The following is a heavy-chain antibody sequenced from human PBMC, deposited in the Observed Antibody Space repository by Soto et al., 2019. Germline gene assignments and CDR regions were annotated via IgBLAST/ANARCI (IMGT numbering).Heavy chain of an antibody. Sequence: QVQLQQWGAGLLKPSETLSLTCAVYGGSFSGYYWSWIRQPPGMGLEWIGEINHSGSTNYNPSLKSRVTISVDTSKNQFSLKLSSVTAADTAVYYCARGKRGGSITMVRGAPIYYFDYWGQGTLVTVSS. J-gene: IGHJ4*02. V-gene: IGHV4-34*01. CDR2: INHSGST. D-gene: IGHD3-10*01. CDR1: GGSFSGYY. CDR3: ARGKRGGSITMVRGAPIYYFDY.